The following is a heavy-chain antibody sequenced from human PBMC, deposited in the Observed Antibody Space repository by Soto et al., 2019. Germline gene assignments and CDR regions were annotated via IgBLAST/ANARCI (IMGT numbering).Heavy chain of an antibody. CDR3: AVGRFGELTLGDYGMDV. CDR2: IIPIFGTA. CDR1: GGTFSSYA. Sequence: ASVKVSCKASGGTFSSYAISWVRQAPGQGLEWMGGIIPIFGTANYAQKFQGRVTITADESTSTAYMELSSLRSEDTAVYYCAVGRFGELTLGDYGMDVWGQGTTVTVSS. J-gene: IGHJ6*02. V-gene: IGHV1-69*13. D-gene: IGHD3-10*01.